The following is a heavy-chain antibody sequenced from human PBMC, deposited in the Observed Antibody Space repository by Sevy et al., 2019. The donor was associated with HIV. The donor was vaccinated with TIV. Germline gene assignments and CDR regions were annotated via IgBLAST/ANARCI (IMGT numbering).Heavy chain of an antibody. CDR2: FDPGSGAT. D-gene: IGHD2-15*01. Sequence: ASVKASCKVSGYTLTELSMHWVRQAPGKGLEWMGGFDPGSGATVYAQKFQGRVIMTEDTSTDTGYMELSSLRSEDTAVYYCATVGLRYFSGASAYQGDWFDPWGQGTLVTVSS. CDR1: GYTLTELS. V-gene: IGHV1-24*01. J-gene: IGHJ5*02. CDR3: ATVGLRYFSGASAYQGDWFDP.